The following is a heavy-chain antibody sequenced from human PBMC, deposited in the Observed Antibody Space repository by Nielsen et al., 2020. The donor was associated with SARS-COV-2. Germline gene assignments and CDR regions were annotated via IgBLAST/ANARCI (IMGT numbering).Heavy chain of an antibody. Sequence: ASVKVSCKASGYTFTSYAMHWVRQAPGQRLEWMGWINAGNGNTKYSQKFQDRVTITRDRSMSTAYMELSSLRSEDTAVYYCARASGVRLGNGVRDPMYYFDYWGQGTLVTVSS. CDR3: ARASGVRLGNGVRDPMYYFDY. CDR1: GYTFTSYA. J-gene: IGHJ4*02. D-gene: IGHD3-10*01. V-gene: IGHV1-3*01. CDR2: INAGNGNT.